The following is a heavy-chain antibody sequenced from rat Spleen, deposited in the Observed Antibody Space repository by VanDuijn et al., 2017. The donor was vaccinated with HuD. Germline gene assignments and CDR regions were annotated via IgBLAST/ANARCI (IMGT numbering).Heavy chain of an antibody. D-gene: IGHD3-1*01. CDR3: ARQRGPSWFAY. J-gene: IGHJ2*01. CDR1: GFTFNNYW. CDR2: IIYDGSRT. V-gene: IGHV5-31*01. Sequence: EVQLVESGGGLVQPGRSLKLSCVASGFTFNNYWMTWIRQAPTKGLEWVATIIYDGSRTYYRDSMKGRFTISRDNTNSILYLQMNSLRSEDTATYFCARQRGPSWFAYWGQGVMVTVSS.